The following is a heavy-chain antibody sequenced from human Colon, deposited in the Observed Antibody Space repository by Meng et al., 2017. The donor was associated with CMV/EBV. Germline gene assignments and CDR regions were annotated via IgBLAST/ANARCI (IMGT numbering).Heavy chain of an antibody. J-gene: IGHJ4*02. CDR1: GGTFSSYA. Sequence: SVKVSCKASGGTFSSYAISWVRQAPGQGLEWMGGIIPIFGTANYAQKFQGRVTITTDESTSTAYMELSSLRSEDTAIYFCTKDIRRRFDNWGQGTLVTVSS. CDR3: TKDIRRRFDN. CDR2: IIPIFGTA. V-gene: IGHV1-69*05.